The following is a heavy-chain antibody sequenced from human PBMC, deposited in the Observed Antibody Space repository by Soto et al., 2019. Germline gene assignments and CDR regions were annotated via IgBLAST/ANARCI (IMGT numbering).Heavy chain of an antibody. Sequence: TSETLSLTCAVSGGSISSSNWWSWVRQPPGKGLEWIGEIYHSGSTNYNPSLKSRVTISVDKSKNQFSLKLSSVTAADTAVYYCARGRIAAAGHYYYYYGMDVWGQGTTVTVSS. CDR1: GGSISSSNW. V-gene: IGHV4-4*02. J-gene: IGHJ6*02. D-gene: IGHD6-13*01. CDR3: ARGRIAAAGHYYYYYGMDV. CDR2: IYHSGST.